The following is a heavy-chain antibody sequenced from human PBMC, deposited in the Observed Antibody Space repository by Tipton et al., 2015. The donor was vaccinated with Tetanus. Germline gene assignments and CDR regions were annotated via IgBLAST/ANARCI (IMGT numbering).Heavy chain of an antibody. D-gene: IGHD4-11*01. CDR1: GFTFSSYS. CDR2: ISASGDST. J-gene: IGHJ4*02. CDR3: ARIRTGHYTDFDC. Sequence: GSLRLSCAASGFTFSSYSMTWVRQSPGKGLEWVSAISASGDSTYYADFVKGRFIISRDTSKNTLYLQMNSLRAEDTAVYYCARIRTGHYTDFDCWGLGTLVTVSS. V-gene: IGHV3-23*01.